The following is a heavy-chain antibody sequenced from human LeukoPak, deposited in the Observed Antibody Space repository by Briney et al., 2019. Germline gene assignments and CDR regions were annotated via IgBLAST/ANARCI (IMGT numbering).Heavy chain of an antibody. CDR2: INGDGRNI. CDR1: GFTFSSYD. J-gene: IGHJ6*02. V-gene: IGHV3-74*01. CDR3: TRDLMDYDVSTGLHHYYMDV. D-gene: IGHD3-9*01. Sequence: GGSLRLSCAASGFTFSSYDMHWVRQDPRKGLVWVSRINGDGRNINYADSVRGRFTISRDNAKNTLYLQMNTLRVEDTAVYYCTRDLMDYDVSTGLHHYYMDVWGQGTTVTVSS.